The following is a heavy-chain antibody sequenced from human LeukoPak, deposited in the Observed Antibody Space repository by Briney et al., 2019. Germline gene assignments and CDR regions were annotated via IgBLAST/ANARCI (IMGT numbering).Heavy chain of an antibody. V-gene: IGHV3-23*01. CDR1: GFTFSNYA. CDR2: ISVGGTTT. J-gene: IGHJ4*02. CDR3: AKSFTSSSSDY. Sequence: PGGSQRLSCVASGFTFSNYAMSWIRQAPGKGLEWVSSISVGGTTTYYADSVKGRFSISRDNSENTLYLQMNGLRADDTAVYSCAKSFTSSSSDYWGQGTLVTVSS. D-gene: IGHD6-13*01.